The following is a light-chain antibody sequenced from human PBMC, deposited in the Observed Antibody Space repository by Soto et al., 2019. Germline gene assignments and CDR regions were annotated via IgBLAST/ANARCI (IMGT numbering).Light chain of an antibody. J-gene: IGLJ2*01. Sequence: QLVLTQPPSASGTPGQRVTISCSGSSSNIGSNYVYWYQQLPGTAPKLLIFANNQRPSGVPDRLSGSKSGTSASLAISGLRSEDEADYYCAAWDDSLSAVVFGGGTKLTVL. CDR3: AAWDDSLSAVV. CDR1: SSNIGSNY. V-gene: IGLV1-47*01. CDR2: ANN.